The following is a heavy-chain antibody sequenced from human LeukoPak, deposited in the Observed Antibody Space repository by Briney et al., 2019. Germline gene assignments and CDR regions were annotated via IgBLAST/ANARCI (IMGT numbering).Heavy chain of an antibody. CDR1: GGSFIGSY. J-gene: IGHJ4*02. CDR3: ARGIAVAGQGFDY. Sequence: PSETLSLTSAANGGSFIGSYWTWIRKPPGKGLEWIGEINHSGSTNYNPSLKSRVIISVDTSKNQFSLKLSSVTAADTAVYYCARGIAVAGQGFDYWGQGTLVTVSS. D-gene: IGHD6-19*01. V-gene: IGHV4-34*01. CDR2: INHSGST.